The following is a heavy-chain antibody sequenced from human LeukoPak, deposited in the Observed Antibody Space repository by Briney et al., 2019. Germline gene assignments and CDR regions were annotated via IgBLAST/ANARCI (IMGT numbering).Heavy chain of an antibody. CDR1: GFTFSSYA. J-gene: IGHJ4*02. V-gene: IGHV3-30*04. D-gene: IGHD5-12*01. CDR3: ARARPSMWIDY. Sequence: SGGSLRLSCAASGFTFSSYAMYWVRQAPGKGLEWVAVISYDGSDKFYADSAKGRFTISRDSSKNTLYLQMNSLRPEDTAVYYCARARPSMWIDYWGQGTLVTVSS. CDR2: ISYDGSDK.